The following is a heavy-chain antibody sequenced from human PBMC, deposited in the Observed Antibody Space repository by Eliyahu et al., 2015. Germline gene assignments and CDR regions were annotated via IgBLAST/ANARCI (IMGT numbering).Heavy chain of an antibody. CDR1: GFXFPTYA. Sequence: EVQLLESGGGLVQPGGSLXLSCXASGFXFPTYAMNWVRQAPGKGLEWVSAISGSGATRYYADSVKGRFTISRDTSKNTLYLQMNSLRAEDTAIYFCAKDFSYYYGSGSPDSWGQGTLVTVSS. CDR2: ISGSGATR. J-gene: IGHJ4*02. V-gene: IGHV3-23*01. CDR3: AKDFSYYYGSGSPDS. D-gene: IGHD3-10*01.